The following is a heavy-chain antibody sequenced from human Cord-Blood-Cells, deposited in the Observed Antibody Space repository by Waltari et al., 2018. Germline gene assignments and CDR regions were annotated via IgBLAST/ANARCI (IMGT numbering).Heavy chain of an antibody. J-gene: IGHJ4*02. Sequence: QVQLVESGGGVVQPGRPLRLSCAASGSTFSSYAMHWVRQAPGKGLEWVAVISYDGSNKYYADSVKGRFTISRDNSKNTLYLQMNSLRAEDTAVYYCAREPYSSSWYSDYWGQGTLVTVSS. D-gene: IGHD6-13*01. V-gene: IGHV3-30-3*01. CDR3: AREPYSSSWYSDY. CDR2: ISYDGSNK. CDR1: GSTFSSYA.